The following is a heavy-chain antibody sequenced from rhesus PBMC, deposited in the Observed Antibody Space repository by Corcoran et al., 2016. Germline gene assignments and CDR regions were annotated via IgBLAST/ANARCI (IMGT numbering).Heavy chain of an antibody. CDR2: ISYSGST. Sequence: QLQLQESGPGLVKPSETLSLTCAVSGYSISSGYGWSWIRQPPGKGLEWIGYISYSGSTSYNPSLKSLVTISRDTSKNQFSLKLSSVTAADTAVYYCARDWERQPFDYWGQGVLVTVSS. CDR1: GYSISSGYG. CDR3: ARDWERQPFDY. V-gene: IGHV4-122*02. D-gene: IGHD6-25*01. J-gene: IGHJ4*01.